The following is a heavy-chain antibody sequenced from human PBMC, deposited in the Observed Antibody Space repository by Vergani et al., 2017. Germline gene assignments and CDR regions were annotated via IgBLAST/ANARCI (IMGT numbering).Heavy chain of an antibody. CDR1: GGSISSGGYY. CDR2: IYYSGSA. V-gene: IGHV4-31*03. Sequence: QVQLQESGPGLVKPSQTLSLTCTVSGGSISSGGYYWSWIRQHPGKGLEWIGYIYYSGSAYYNPSLKSRVTISVDTSKNQFSLKLSSVTAADTAVYYCARKLRGSGSYNWFDPWGQGTLVTVSS. CDR3: ARKLRGSGSYNWFDP. D-gene: IGHD3-10*01. J-gene: IGHJ5*02.